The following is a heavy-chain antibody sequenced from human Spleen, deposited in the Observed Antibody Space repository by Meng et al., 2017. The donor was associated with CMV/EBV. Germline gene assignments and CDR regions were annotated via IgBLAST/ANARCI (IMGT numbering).Heavy chain of an antibody. CDR2: INPSGGST. CDR1: GYTFTNYY. V-gene: IGHV1-46*01. CDR3: ARDWIVVGAPGPFDY. D-gene: IGHD1-26*01. J-gene: IGHJ4*02. Sequence: ASVKVSCKASGYTFTNYYLHWVRQAPGQGPEWMGIINPSGGSTSYAQQFQGRVTMTTDTSTSTAYMELRSLRSDDTAVYYCARDWIVVGAPGPFDYWGQGTLVTVSS.